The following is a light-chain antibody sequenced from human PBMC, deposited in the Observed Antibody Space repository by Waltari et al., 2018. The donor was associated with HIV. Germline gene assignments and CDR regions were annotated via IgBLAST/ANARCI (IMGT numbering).Light chain of an antibody. J-gene: IGLJ2*01. CDR3: QTTDRNGVVA. CDR2: QDN. V-gene: IGLV3-25*03. CDR1: ALPRQY. Sequence: SSALTQTPSVSVSPRQTATITCSGEALPRQYAHWYHQREGQAPLLVIFQDNKRPSGIPERFSASSSGTVLTLTISGVQTEDEGDYYCQTTDRNGVVAFGGGTKVTVL.